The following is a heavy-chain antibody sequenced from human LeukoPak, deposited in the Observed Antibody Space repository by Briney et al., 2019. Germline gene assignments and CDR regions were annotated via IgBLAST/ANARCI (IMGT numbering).Heavy chain of an antibody. CDR1: GFSFSSYA. CDR3: AKDEEAYYGSDY. CDR2: ISGSGGST. J-gene: IGHJ4*02. D-gene: IGHD3-10*01. Sequence: GGSLRLSCAASGFSFSSYAMSWVRQAPGKGLEWVSAISGSGGSTYYADSVKGRFTISRDNSKNTLYLQMNSLRAEDTAVYYCAKDEEAYYGSDYWGQGTLVTVSS. V-gene: IGHV3-23*01.